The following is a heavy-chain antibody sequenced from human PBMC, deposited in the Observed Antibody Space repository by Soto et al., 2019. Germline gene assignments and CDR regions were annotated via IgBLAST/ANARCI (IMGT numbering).Heavy chain of an antibody. CDR2: IWYDGSNK. V-gene: IGHV3-33*01. J-gene: IGHJ6*02. D-gene: IGHD3-10*01. Sequence: QVQLVESGGGVVQPGRSLRLSCAASGFTFSSYGMHWVRQAPGKGLEWVAVIWYDGSNKYYADSVKGRFTISRDNSKNTLYLQMNSLRAEDTAVYYCAREKPVMLWFVRYGMDVWGQGTTVTVS. CDR3: AREKPVMLWFVRYGMDV. CDR1: GFTFSSYG.